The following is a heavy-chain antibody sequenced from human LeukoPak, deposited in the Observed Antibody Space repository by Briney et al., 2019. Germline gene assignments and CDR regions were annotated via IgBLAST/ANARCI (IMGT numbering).Heavy chain of an antibody. D-gene: IGHD6-13*01. J-gene: IGHJ6*02. Sequence: SETLSLTCTVSGGSISSGGHYWSWIRQHPGKSLEWIGYIYYSGSTYYNPSLKSRVTISVDTSKNQFSLKLSSVTAADTAVYYCARDRPPIAAAGTRYYYYGMDVWGQGTTVTVSS. CDR1: GGSISSGGHY. V-gene: IGHV4-31*03. CDR3: ARDRPPIAAAGTRYYYYGMDV. CDR2: IYYSGST.